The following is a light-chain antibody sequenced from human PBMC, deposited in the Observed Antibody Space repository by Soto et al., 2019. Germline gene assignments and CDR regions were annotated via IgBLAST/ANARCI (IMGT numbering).Light chain of an antibody. V-gene: IGKV3-20*01. CDR2: GAS. CDR3: QHYGSSRT. Sequence: EIVLTQSPGTLCLSPGERATLSCRASQSVSNNYLAWYQQKPGQAPRLLIYGASSRATGIPERFSGSGSGTDFTLTISRLEPEDFAVYYCQHYGSSRTFGQGTKVDIK. J-gene: IGKJ1*01. CDR1: QSVSNNY.